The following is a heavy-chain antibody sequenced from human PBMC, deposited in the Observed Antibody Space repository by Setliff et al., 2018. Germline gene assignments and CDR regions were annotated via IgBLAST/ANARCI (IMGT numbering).Heavy chain of an antibody. Sequence: TSETLSLTCTVSGGSISSGGYYWSWIRQHPGKGLEWIGYIYYSGSTYYNPSLKSRVTISVDTSKNQLSLKLNSVTAADTAVYYCARQIDYGDFQYFDYWGQGTLVTVSS. J-gene: IGHJ4*02. CDR1: GGSISSGGYY. CDR2: IYYSGST. D-gene: IGHD4-17*01. V-gene: IGHV4-31*03. CDR3: ARQIDYGDFQYFDY.